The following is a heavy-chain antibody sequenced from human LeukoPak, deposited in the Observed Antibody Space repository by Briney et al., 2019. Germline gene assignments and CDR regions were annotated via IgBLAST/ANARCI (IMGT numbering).Heavy chain of an antibody. CDR3: ARDHCSGGSCYSPYYYYYMDV. J-gene: IGHJ6*03. Sequence: PSETLSLTCTVSGGSISSYYWSWIRQPPGKGLEWIGSIYYSGSTYYNPSLKSRVTISVDTSKNQFSLKLSSVTAADTAVYYCARDHCSGGSCYSPYYYYYMDVWGKGTTVTVSS. D-gene: IGHD2-15*01. CDR2: IYYSGST. V-gene: IGHV4-59*12. CDR1: GGSISSYY.